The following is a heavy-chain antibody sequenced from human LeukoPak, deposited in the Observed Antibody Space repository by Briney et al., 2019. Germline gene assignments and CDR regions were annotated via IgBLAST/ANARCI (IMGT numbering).Heavy chain of an antibody. V-gene: IGHV1-24*01. CDR3: ATVGPPKGNNNWFDP. Sequence: ASVKVSCKVSGYTLTELSMHWVRQAPGKGLEWMGGFDPEDGETIYAQKFQGRVTMTEDTSTDTAYMELSSLRSEDTAVYYCATVGPPKGNNNWFDPWGQGTLVTVSS. J-gene: IGHJ5*02. CDR2: FDPEDGET. CDR1: GYTLTELS.